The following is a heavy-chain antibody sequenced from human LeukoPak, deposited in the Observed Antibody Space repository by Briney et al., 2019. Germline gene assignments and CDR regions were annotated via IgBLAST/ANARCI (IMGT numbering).Heavy chain of an antibody. CDR2: ISGSGGST. CDR3: AKVPISSGWPNFDY. D-gene: IGHD6-19*01. CDR1: GFTFSSYA. J-gene: IGHJ4*02. Sequence: PGGSLRLSCAASGFTFSSYAMSWVRQAPGKGLEWVSAISGSGGSTYYADSVKGRFTISRDNSKNTLYLQMNNLRAEDTAVYYCAKVPISSGWPNFDYWGQGTLVTVSS. V-gene: IGHV3-23*01.